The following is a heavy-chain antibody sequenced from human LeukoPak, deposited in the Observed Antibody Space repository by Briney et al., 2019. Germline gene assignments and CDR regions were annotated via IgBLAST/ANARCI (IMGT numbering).Heavy chain of an antibody. Sequence: GGSLRLSCAASKFTFSTFSMSWVRQAPGKGLEWVSSISGSGGYTYYADSVKGRFTISRDNSMNTLYLQMNSLRVDDTAVYYCAKVRVVFNWNYAYYFDYWGQGTLVTVSS. CDR2: ISGSGGYT. J-gene: IGHJ4*02. CDR1: KFTFSTFS. V-gene: IGHV3-23*01. CDR3: AKVRVVFNWNYAYYFDY. D-gene: IGHD1-7*01.